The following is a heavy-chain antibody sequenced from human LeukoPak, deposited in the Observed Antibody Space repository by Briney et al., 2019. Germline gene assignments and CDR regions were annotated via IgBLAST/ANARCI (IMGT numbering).Heavy chain of an antibody. Sequence: GASVKVSCKASGYTFTSYAMHWVRQAPGQRLEWMGWSNAGNGNTKYSQEFQGRVTMTRDMSTSTVYMELSSLRSEDTAVYYCARSTVDIVATTNWGQGTLVTVSS. D-gene: IGHD5-12*01. CDR3: ARSTVDIVATTN. CDR1: GYTFTSYA. J-gene: IGHJ4*02. V-gene: IGHV1-3*02. CDR2: SNAGNGNT.